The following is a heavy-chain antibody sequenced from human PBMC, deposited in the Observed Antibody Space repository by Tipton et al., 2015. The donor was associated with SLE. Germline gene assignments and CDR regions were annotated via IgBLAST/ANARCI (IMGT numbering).Heavy chain of an antibody. V-gene: IGHV3-20*04. D-gene: IGHD4-23*01. CDR1: GFTFDDYD. CDR3: ARDGNDYGGTSDAFGI. CDR2: INWNGGST. J-gene: IGHJ3*02. Sequence: QLVQSGGGVVRPGGSLRLSCAASGFTFDDYDMSWVRQAPGKGLEWVSGINWNGGSTGYADSVKGRFTISRDNAKNTLYLQMNSLRAEDTAVYYCARDGNDYGGTSDAFGIWGQVTMVTVSS.